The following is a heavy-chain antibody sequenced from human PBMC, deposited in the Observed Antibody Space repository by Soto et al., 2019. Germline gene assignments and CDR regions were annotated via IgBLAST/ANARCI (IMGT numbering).Heavy chain of an antibody. J-gene: IGHJ4*02. V-gene: IGHV3-7*03. D-gene: IGHD1-7*01. CDR1: GFTSTSYW. Sequence: GSLGRSSAASGFTSTSYWMNWVRQAPGKGLEWVANIDRDGSDQNYVDSVKGRFTISRDNAKNSLYLQINSLRVEDTAVYYCVRGTLTPGLDNWGQGSRVTVSS. CDR2: IDRDGSDQ. CDR3: VRGTLTPGLDN.